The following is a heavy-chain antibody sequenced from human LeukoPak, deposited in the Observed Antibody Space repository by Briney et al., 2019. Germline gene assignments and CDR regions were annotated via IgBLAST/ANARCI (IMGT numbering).Heavy chain of an antibody. CDR3: ASSTPGMAYAFDV. Sequence: GGSLRLSCAASEFTVSSNLMSWVRQAPVKGLEWVSVIYSGGSTYYADSVKGRFTISRDNSQNTLFLQMNSLRAEDTAVYYCASSTPGMAYAFDVWAKGQWSPSLQ. CDR2: IYSGGST. V-gene: IGHV3-66*01. J-gene: IGHJ3*01. CDR1: EFTVSSNL. D-gene: IGHD3-10*01.